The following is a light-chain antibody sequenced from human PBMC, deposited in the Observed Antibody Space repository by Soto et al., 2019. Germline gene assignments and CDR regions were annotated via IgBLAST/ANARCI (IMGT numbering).Light chain of an antibody. CDR1: HDISNS. J-gene: IGKJ3*01. Sequence: DIQMTQSPSSLSASVGDRVTITCRASHDISNSLAWYQQTPGQVPKLVIFAASTLQSGVPSRFSGSGSGTDFTLTINSLQPEDVATYYGKKYNGAPPLFTFGPGTKVDIK. CDR2: AAS. V-gene: IGKV1-27*01. CDR3: KKYNGAPPLFT.